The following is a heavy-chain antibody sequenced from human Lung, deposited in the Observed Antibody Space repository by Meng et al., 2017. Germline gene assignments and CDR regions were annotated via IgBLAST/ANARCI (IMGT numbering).Heavy chain of an antibody. V-gene: IGHV3-23*01. CDR3: ARGTRVSCTGVICYPFDF. Sequence: EVQLLESGGGLVQPGGSLRLSCAASGFTFSNYAMSWVRQAPEKGLEWVSATAATDGGTYHAASVRGRFTISRDNSKNTLSLKMNSLRADDTAIYYCARGTRVSCTGVICYPFDFWGQGTLVTVSS. J-gene: IGHJ4*02. D-gene: IGHD2-8*02. CDR2: TAATDGGT. CDR1: GFTFSNYA.